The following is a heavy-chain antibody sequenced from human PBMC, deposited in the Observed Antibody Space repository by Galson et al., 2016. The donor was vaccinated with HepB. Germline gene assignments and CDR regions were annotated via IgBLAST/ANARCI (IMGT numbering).Heavy chain of an antibody. CDR1: GYTFTRHS. V-gene: IGHV1-46*01. J-gene: IGHJ4*02. CDR3: GRGKAQQLPLKYCFDY. Sequence: SVKVSCKASGYTFTRHSMHWVRQAPGQGLEWMGIINPSSTGTSYAQKFQGRVTMTRDTSTSTVYMELSSLRSEDTAVYYCGRGKAQQLPLKYCFDYWGQGTLVTVSS. D-gene: IGHD6-13*01. CDR2: INPSSTGT.